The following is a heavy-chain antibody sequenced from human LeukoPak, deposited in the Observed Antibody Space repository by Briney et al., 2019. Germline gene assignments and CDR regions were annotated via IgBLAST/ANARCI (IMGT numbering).Heavy chain of an antibody. D-gene: IGHD1-26*01. CDR3: ARYGGSYSLDY. CDR1: GFTFSSYS. J-gene: IGHJ4*02. V-gene: IGHV3-48*01. CDR2: ISSSSSTI. Sequence: GGSLRLSCAASGFTFSSYSMNWVRQAPGKGLEWVSYISSSSSTIYYADSVEGRFTISRDNAKNSLYPQMNSLRAEDTAVYYCARYGGSYSLDYWSQGTLVTVSS.